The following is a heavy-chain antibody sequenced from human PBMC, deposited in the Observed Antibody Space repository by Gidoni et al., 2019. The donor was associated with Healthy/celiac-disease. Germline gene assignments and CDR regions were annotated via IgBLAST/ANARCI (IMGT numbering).Heavy chain of an antibody. CDR1: GGSFSGYY. CDR2: VNHSGSP. V-gene: IGHV4-34*01. J-gene: IGHJ6*02. CDR3: ARDSQDIRGVNGMDV. Sequence: QVQLQQWGAGLLKPSETLSLTCAVYGGSFSGYYWSWISQPPGKGLEWMGEVNHSGSPNYNPSLKSRVTISVDTSKNQFSLKLSSVTAADTAVYYCARDSQDIRGVNGMDVWGQGTMVTVSS. D-gene: IGHD3-10*01.